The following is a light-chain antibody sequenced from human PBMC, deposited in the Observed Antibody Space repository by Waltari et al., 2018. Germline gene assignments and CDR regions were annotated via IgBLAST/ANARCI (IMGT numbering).Light chain of an antibody. CDR3: QSGDSSGVGV. CDR2: KDS. V-gene: IGLV3-25*03. CDR1: LLPQQY. J-gene: IGLJ3*02. Sequence: SYELPLPPSVSVYPGHTARTTSPGDLLPQQYACWSQQKPGQVPVLVIYKDSERPSGIPERFSGSSSGTTVTLTISGVQAEDEADYYCQSGDSSGVGVFGGGTKLTVL.